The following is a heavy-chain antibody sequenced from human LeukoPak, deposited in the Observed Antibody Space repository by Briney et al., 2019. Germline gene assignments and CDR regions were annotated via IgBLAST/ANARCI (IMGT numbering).Heavy chain of an antibody. J-gene: IGHJ4*02. Sequence: SETLSLTCAVYGGSSSGYYWSWIRQPPGKGLEWIGEINHSGSTNYNPSLKSRVTISVDTSKNQFSLKLSSVTAADTAVYYCARGSLSGSKNWGQGTLVTVSS. CDR3: ARGSLSGSKN. V-gene: IGHV4-34*01. CDR1: GGSSSGYY. CDR2: INHSGST. D-gene: IGHD3-22*01.